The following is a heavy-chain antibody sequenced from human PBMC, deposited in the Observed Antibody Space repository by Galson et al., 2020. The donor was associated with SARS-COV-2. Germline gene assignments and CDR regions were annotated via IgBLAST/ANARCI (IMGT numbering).Heavy chain of an antibody. Sequence: TGGSLRLSRAFTFSGYSIHWVRQAPGKGLEWVAFVSPDGRDKNYGESVKGRFTISRDNSKITVYLQMNSLRSDDTAVYYCARMTTAFDSWGRGALVTVHS. J-gene: IGHJ4*02. CDR1: FTFSGYS. D-gene: IGHD1-1*01. V-gene: IGHV3-30-3*01. CDR3: ARMTTAFDS. CDR2: VSPDGRDK.